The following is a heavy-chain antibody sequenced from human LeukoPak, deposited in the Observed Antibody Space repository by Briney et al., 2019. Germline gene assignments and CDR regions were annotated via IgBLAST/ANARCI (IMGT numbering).Heavy chain of an antibody. J-gene: IGHJ3*01. CDR2: IYNTGNT. D-gene: IGHD1/OR15-1a*01. V-gene: IGHV4-59*08. CDR3: VRLRNRNTFTF. Sequence: SETLSLNCTVSDASTSSYYWSWIRQPPGKGLEYIGYIYNTGNTNYNPSLKSRVTISADTSKNQLSLKLSSVTAADTAVYFCVRLRNRNTFTFWSQGTMVTVSS. CDR1: DASTSSYY.